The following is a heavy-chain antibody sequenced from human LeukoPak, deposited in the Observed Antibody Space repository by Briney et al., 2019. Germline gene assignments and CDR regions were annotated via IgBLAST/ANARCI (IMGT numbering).Heavy chain of an antibody. CDR2: IIPILGIA. Sequence: SVKVSCKASGGTFSSYAISWVRQAPGQGLEWMGRIIPILGIANYAQKFQGRVTITADKSTTTAYMELSSLRSEDTAVYYCARGFDCSSTSCYQGYYYYYMDVWGKGTTVTVSS. D-gene: IGHD2-2*01. CDR3: ARGFDCSSTSCYQGYYYYYMDV. V-gene: IGHV1-69*04. J-gene: IGHJ6*03. CDR1: GGTFSSYA.